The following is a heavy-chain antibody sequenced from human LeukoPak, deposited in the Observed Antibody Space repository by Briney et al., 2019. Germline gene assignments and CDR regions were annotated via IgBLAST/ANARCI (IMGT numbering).Heavy chain of an antibody. D-gene: IGHD6-13*01. J-gene: IGHJ5*02. CDR1: GGTFSTYA. CDR2: IIPIFGTT. V-gene: IGHV1-69*06. CDR3: AASIAADPNWFDP. Sequence: GASVKVSCTASGGTFSTYAINWVRQAPGQGLEWMGRIIPIFGTTNYAQKVQGRVTITADKPTSTAYLELSSLRSEDTAVYYCAASIAADPNWFDPWGQGTLVTVSS.